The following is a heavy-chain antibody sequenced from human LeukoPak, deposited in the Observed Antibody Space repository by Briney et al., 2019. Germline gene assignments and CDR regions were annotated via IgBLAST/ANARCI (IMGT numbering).Heavy chain of an antibody. CDR1: GGSISSSSYY. D-gene: IGHD3-22*01. CDR2: IYYSGST. CDR3: ARAESTYYYDSSGYLVKHLPFDY. Sequence: PSETLSLTCTVSGGSISSSSYYWGWIRQPPGTGLEWIGSIYYSGSTYYNPSLKSRVAISVDTSKNQFSLKLSSVTAADTAVYYCARAESTYYYDSSGYLVKHLPFDYWGQGTLVTVSS. J-gene: IGHJ4*02. V-gene: IGHV4-39*07.